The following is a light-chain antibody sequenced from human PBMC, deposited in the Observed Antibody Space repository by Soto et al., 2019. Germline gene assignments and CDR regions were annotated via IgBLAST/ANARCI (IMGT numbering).Light chain of an antibody. J-gene: IGKJ2*02. CDR2: KAF. CDR1: QSISSW. Sequence: DIQMTQSPSTLSASVGDRVTITCRASQSISSWLAWYQQKPGKAPKLLIYKAFSLESGVPSRFSGSGSGTEFTLTISSLQPDDFATYYCQQYNSYSPSTFGQGTKLEIK. CDR3: QQYNSYSPST. V-gene: IGKV1-5*03.